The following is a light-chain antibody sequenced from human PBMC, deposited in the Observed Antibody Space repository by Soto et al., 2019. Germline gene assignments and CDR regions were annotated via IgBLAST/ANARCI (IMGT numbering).Light chain of an antibody. CDR1: QSVSSIY. J-gene: IGKJ4*01. Sequence: DIILAQSPATLSLSPGDRATLSCGASQSVSSIYFSWYQHRPGLAPRLLIHDASSRATGIPDRFSGTKAGTDFTLTIRSLQSEDSAVYYCQQYNNWPRATFGGGTKVDI. V-gene: IGKV3D-20*01. CDR3: QQYNNWPRAT. CDR2: DAS.